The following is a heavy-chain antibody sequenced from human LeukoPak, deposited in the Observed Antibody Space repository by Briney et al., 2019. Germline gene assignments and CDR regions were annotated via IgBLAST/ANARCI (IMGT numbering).Heavy chain of an antibody. CDR3: ARSVWELLGYFDY. Sequence: ASVKVSCKASGGTFSSYAISWVRQAPGQGLEWMGGIIPIFGTANYAQKFQGRVTITADESTSTAYMELSSLRSEDTAVYYCARSVWELLGYFDYWGQGTLVTVSS. CDR1: GGTFSSYA. J-gene: IGHJ4*02. CDR2: IIPIFGTA. D-gene: IGHD1-26*01. V-gene: IGHV1-69*13.